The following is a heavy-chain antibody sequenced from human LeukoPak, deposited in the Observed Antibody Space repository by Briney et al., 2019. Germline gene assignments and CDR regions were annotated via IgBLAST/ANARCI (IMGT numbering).Heavy chain of an antibody. CDR3: TTRTPYSSSWYGDY. D-gene: IGHD6-13*01. V-gene: IGHV3-15*07. CDR2: IKSKTDGGTT. J-gene: IGHJ4*02. Sequence: GGSLRLSCAASGFTFSNAWMNWVRQAPGKGLEWVGRIKSKTDGGTTDYAAPVKGRFTISRDDSKNTLYLQMNSLKTEDTAVYYCTTRTPYSSSWYGDYWGQGTLVTVSS. CDR1: GFTFSNAW.